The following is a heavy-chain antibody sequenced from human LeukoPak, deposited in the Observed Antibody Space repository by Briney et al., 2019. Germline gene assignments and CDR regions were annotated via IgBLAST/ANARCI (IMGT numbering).Heavy chain of an antibody. D-gene: IGHD3-16*02. CDR3: ARVGGDYDYAWGSYRLDY. J-gene: IGHJ4*02. CDR2: IIPIFGTA. Sequence: ASVKVSCKASGGTFSSYAISWVRQAPGQGLEWMGGIIPIFGTANYAQKFQGRVTITADKSTSTAYMELSSLRSEDTAVYYCARVGGDYDYAWGSYRLDYWGQGTLVTVSS. V-gene: IGHV1-69*06. CDR1: GGTFSSYA.